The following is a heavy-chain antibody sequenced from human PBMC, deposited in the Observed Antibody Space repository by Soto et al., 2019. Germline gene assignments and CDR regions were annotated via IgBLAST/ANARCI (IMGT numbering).Heavy chain of an antibody. Sequence: ASVKVSCKASGGTFSSYAISWVRQAPGQGLEWMGGIIPIFGTANYAQKFQGRVTITADESTSTAYMELSSLRSEDTAVYYCARGGKVRGAYGMDVWGQGTTVTVSS. CDR2: IIPIFGTA. V-gene: IGHV1-69*13. CDR1: GGTFSSYA. J-gene: IGHJ6*02. D-gene: IGHD3-10*01. CDR3: ARGGKVRGAYGMDV.